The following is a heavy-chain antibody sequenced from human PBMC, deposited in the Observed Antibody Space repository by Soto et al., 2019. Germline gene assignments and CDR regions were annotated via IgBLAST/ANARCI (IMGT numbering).Heavy chain of an antibody. J-gene: IGHJ4*02. CDR3: ARRYGGNFDY. CDR2: IFYSGST. D-gene: IGHD1-26*01. V-gene: IGHV4-59*01. Sequence: SETLSLTCTVSGGSISSYYWSWIRQPPGKGLGWIGYIFYSGSTNYNPSLKSRVTISVDTSKNQFSLKLSSVTAADTAVYYCARRYGGNFDYWGQGTLVTVSS. CDR1: GGSISSYY.